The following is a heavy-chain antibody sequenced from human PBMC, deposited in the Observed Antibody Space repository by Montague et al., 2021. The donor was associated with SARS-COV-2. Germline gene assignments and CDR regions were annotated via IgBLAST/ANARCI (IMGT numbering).Heavy chain of an antibody. D-gene: IGHD3-10*01. Sequence: SETLSLTCAVYGGSFSGYYWSWIRQPQEKGLEWIGEINQSGRTNNNPSLKSRVIISVDTSKNQFSLKLSSVTAADTAVYYCARRGSSVWGVPVRADLDYWGQGTLVIVSS. CDR1: GGSFSGYY. V-gene: IGHV4-34*01. CDR3: ARRGSSVWGVPVRADLDY. CDR2: INQSGRT. J-gene: IGHJ4*02.